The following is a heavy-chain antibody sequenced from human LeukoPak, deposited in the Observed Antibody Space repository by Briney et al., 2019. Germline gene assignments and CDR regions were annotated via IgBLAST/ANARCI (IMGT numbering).Heavy chain of an antibody. Sequence: SETLSLTCAVYGGSFSGYYWSWLRQPPGKGLEWIGEINHSGSTNYNPSLKSRVTISVDTSKNQLSLKLSSVTAADTAVYYCARPYYDSSGYDVWGQGTTVTVSS. J-gene: IGHJ6*02. D-gene: IGHD3-22*01. V-gene: IGHV4-34*01. CDR2: INHSGST. CDR1: GGSFSGYY. CDR3: ARPYYDSSGYDV.